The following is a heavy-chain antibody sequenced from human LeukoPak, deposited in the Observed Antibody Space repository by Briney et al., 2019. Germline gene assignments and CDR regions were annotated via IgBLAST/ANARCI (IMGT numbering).Heavy chain of an antibody. J-gene: IGHJ5*02. CDR3: AKAYYGSGSPLDWFDP. V-gene: IGHV3-30*18. D-gene: IGHD3-10*01. CDR1: GFTFSSYG. Sequence: GSLRLSCAASGFTFSSYGMHWVRQAPGKGLEWVAIISYDGSKKYYGDSVKGRFTISRDNSKNTLYLQMNSLRAEDTAVYYCAKAYYGSGSPLDWFDPWGRGTLVTVSS. CDR2: ISYDGSKK.